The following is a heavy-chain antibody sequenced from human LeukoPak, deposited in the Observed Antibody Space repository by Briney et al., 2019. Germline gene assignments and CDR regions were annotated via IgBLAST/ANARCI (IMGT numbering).Heavy chain of an antibody. CDR3: ARDKGRRYYDFWSGYYTEPDY. J-gene: IGHJ4*02. CDR2: ISAYNGNT. V-gene: IGHV1-18*01. CDR1: GYTFTSYG. Sequence: ASVKVSCKASGYTFTSYGISWVRQAPGQGLEWMGWISAYNGNTNYAQKLQGRVITTTDTSTSTAYMELRSLRSDDTAVYYCARDKGRRYYDFWSGYYTEPDYWGQGTLVTVSS. D-gene: IGHD3-3*01.